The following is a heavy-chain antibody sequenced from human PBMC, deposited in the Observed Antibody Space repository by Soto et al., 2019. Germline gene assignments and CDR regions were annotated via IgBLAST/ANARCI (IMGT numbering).Heavy chain of an antibody. V-gene: IGHV1-2*02. CDR3: AREASAVISLDY. J-gene: IGHJ4*02. Sequence: GASVKVSCRASGYIFTAYSRHWVRQAPGQGLEWVGWFNPNSGDTIYAQKFQGRVTLTGDTSISTAYMELYSLTSDDTAVYYCAREASAVISLDYLGQGTLVAVSS. D-gene: IGHD6-19*01. CDR1: GYIFTAYS. CDR2: FNPNSGDT.